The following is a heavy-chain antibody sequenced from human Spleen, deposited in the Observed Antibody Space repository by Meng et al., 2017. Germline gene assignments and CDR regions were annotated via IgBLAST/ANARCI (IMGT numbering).Heavy chain of an antibody. CDR1: GCFIRNNFW. V-gene: IGHV4-4*02. CDR3: ARHAGSPDY. J-gene: IGHJ4*02. D-gene: IGHD2-15*01. Sequence: QVAPPGAGPGTVEASGAPFPPLACSGCFIRNNFWWGLGRPPPGKGLEWIGEIYHSGSTNYNPSLKSRVTISVDTSKNQFSLKVTSVTAADTAVYYCARHAGSPDYWGQGTLVTVSS. CDR2: IYHSGST.